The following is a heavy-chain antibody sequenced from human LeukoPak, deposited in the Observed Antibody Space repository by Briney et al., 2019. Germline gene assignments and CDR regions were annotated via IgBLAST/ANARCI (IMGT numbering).Heavy chain of an antibody. V-gene: IGHV4-38-2*02. CDR1: VYSISSGYY. Sequence: SETLSLTCAVSVYSISSGYYWGWIRQPPGKGLEWIGSIYHSGSTYYNPSLKTRVTISVDTSKNQFSLKLSSVTAADTAVYYCARDREAGYYFDYWGQGTLVTVSS. CDR3: ARDREAGYYFDY. CDR2: IYHSGST. J-gene: IGHJ4*02. D-gene: IGHD6-19*01.